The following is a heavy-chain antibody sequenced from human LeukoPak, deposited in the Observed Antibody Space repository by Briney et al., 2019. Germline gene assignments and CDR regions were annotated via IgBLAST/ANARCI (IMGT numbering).Heavy chain of an antibody. J-gene: IGHJ6*03. CDR1: EFTFSSYN. CDR3: AKDGSVSPHKIYYYYYMDV. CDR2: ISGSGGST. V-gene: IGHV3-23*01. Sequence: PGGSLRLSCAASEFTFSSYNMNWVRQAPGKGLEWVSAISGSGGSTYYADSVKGRFTISRDNSKNTLYLQMNSLRAEDTAVYYCAKDGSVSPHKIYYYYYMDVWGKGTTVTVSS. D-gene: IGHD5-12*01.